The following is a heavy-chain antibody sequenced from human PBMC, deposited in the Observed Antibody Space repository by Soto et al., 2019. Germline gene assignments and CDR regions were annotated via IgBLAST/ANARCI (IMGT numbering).Heavy chain of an antibody. D-gene: IGHD1-26*01. V-gene: IGHV3-33*08. CDR1: GFTFSSYG. CDR2: IWYDGSNK. J-gene: IGHJ5*02. CDR3: ARGYGSYNWFDP. Sequence: GESLKISCAASGFTFSSYGMHWVRQAPGKGLEWVAVIWYDGSNKYYADSVKGRFTISRDNSKNTLYLQMNSLRAEDTAVYYCARGYGSYNWFDPWGQGTLVTVSS.